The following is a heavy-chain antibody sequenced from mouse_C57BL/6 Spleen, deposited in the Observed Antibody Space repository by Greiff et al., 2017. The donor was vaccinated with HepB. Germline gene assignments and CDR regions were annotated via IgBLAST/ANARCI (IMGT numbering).Heavy chain of an antibody. CDR2: ISYDGSN. Sequence: DVQLQESGPGLVKPSQSLSLTCSVTGYSITSGYYWNWIRQFPGNKLEWMGYISYDGSNNYNPSLKNRISITRDTSKNQFFLKLNSVTTEDTATYYCAREHYGSSWDWYFDVWGTGTTVTVSS. CDR3: AREHYGSSWDWYFDV. V-gene: IGHV3-6*01. J-gene: IGHJ1*03. CDR1: GYSITSGYY. D-gene: IGHD1-1*01.